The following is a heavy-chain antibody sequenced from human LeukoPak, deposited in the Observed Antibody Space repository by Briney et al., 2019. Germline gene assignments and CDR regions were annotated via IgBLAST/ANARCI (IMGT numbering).Heavy chain of an antibody. CDR1: GFTFASYA. D-gene: IGHD3-16*02. J-gene: IGHJ4*02. CDR3: AKDSSTFGGVTVEDY. V-gene: IGHV3-23*01. Sequence: PGGSLRLSCAASGFTFASYAMSWVRQAPGKGLEWVSAISGSGDSTYYADSVKGRFTISRDNSKNTLYLQMNSLRAEDTAVYYCAKDSSTFGGVTVEDYWGQGTLVTVSS. CDR2: ISGSGDST.